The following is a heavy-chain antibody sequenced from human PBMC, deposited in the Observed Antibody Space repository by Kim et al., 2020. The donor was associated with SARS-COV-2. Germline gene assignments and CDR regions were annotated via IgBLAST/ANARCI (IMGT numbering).Heavy chain of an antibody. J-gene: IGHJ4*02. CDR3: ARAGLRLGELSLYYPEDFDY. CDR1: GYTFTSYA. CDR2: INTNTGNP. V-gene: IGHV7-4-1*02. D-gene: IGHD3-16*02. Sequence: ASVKVSCKASGYTFTSYAMNWVRQAPGQGLEWMGWINTNTGNPTYAQGFTGRFVFSLDTSVSTAYLQISSLKAEDTAVYYCARAGLRLGELSLYYPEDFDYWGQGTLVTVSS.